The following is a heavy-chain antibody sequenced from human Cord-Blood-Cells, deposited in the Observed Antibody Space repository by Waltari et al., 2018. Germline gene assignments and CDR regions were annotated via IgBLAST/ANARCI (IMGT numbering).Heavy chain of an antibody. Sequence: QVQLQESGPGLVKPSQTLSLTCTVSGGSISSGDYYWSWIRQPPGKGLEWIGYSYYSGSTYYNPALKGRVTISVDTSKNQFSLKLSSVTAADTAVYYCAREISGYDLLDYWGQGTLVTVSS. D-gene: IGHD5-12*01. CDR1: GGSISSGDYY. CDR3: AREISGYDLLDY. J-gene: IGHJ4*02. V-gene: IGHV4-30-4*01. CDR2: SYYSGST.